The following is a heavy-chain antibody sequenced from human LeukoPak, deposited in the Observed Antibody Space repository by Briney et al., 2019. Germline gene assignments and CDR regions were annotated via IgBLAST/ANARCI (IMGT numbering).Heavy chain of an antibody. CDR1: GYTFTGYY. J-gene: IGHJ6*03. Sequence: ASVKVSCKASGYTFTGYYMHWVRQAPGQGLEWMGWINPNSGGTNYAQKFQGRVTMTRDTSISTAYMELSRLRSDDTAVYYCAREGGFDCSSTSCNFYYYMDVWGKGTTVTISS. CDR3: AREGGFDCSSTSCNFYYYMDV. CDR2: INPNSGGT. D-gene: IGHD2-2*01. V-gene: IGHV1-2*02.